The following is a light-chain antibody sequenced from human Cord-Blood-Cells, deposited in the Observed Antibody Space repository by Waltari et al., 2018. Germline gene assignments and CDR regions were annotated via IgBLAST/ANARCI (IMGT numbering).Light chain of an antibody. CDR1: SSDVGGYNY. J-gene: IGLJ2*01. CDR3: CSYAGSYTLKV. V-gene: IGLV2-11*01. CDR2: DVS. Sequence: QSALTQPRSVSGSPGQSVTISCTGTSSDVGGYNYVSWYQQHPGKAPKLMIYDVSKRPSGFPNRFSGSKSDNTASLTISGLQAEDEADYYCCSYAGSYTLKVFGGGTKLTVL.